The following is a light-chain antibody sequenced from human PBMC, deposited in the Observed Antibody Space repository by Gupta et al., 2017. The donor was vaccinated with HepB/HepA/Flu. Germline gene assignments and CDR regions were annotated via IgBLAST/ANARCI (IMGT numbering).Light chain of an antibody. J-gene: IGKJ1*01. Sequence: MQLTLSPTSLSASVGDRVTITCRASQSISSYLNWFQQKPGKAPNLLIYAASSLQSGVPSRFSGSGSGADFTLTISSLQPEDFATYYCQQSYSTPWTFGQGTKVEIK. CDR1: QSISSY. V-gene: IGKV1-39*01. CDR3: QQSYSTPWT. CDR2: AAS.